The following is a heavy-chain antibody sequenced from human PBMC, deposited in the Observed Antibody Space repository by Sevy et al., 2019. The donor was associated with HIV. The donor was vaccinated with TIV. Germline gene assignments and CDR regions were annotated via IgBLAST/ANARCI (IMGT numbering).Heavy chain of an antibody. CDR3: TRWKAAQSIFDY. D-gene: IGHD6-13*01. V-gene: IGHV3-49*04. CDR2: LKSDVYGGTV. CDR1: GFTSGDYC. J-gene: IGHJ4*02. Sequence: GGSLRLSCTASGFTSGDYCMSWVRQAPGKGLEWVAFLKSDVYGGTVDDAASVRGRFVISRDDSKTIAYLQMNDLKTEDTGVYYCTRWKAAQSIFDYWGQGALVTVSS.